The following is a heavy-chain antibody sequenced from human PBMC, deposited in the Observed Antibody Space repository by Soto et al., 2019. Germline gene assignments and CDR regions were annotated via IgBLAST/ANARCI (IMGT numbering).Heavy chain of an antibody. V-gene: IGHV3-23*01. CDR3: AKGSSEGYYGSGSFDY. D-gene: IGHD3-10*01. CDR1: GFTFRNYA. CDR2: IVGGGDST. J-gene: IGHJ4*02. Sequence: VQLLESGGGLVQPGGSLRLSCSASGFTFRNYAMSWVRQAPGKGLEWVSVIVGGGDSTYHADSVKGRFTISRDNSKTTVYLQMNSLRDEDTAVYYCAKGSSEGYYGSGSFDYWGQGTLVTVSS.